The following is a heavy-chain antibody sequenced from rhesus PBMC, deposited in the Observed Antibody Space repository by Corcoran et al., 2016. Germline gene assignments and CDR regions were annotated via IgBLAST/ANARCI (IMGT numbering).Heavy chain of an antibody. D-gene: IGHD4-23*01. J-gene: IGHJ2*01. CDR1: GGSISSNY. CDR2: IYGRGSST. CDR3: ASQNTVTTLGWYFDL. V-gene: IGHV4-169*02. Sequence: QLQLQESGPGLVKPSETLSVTCAVSGGSISSNYWSWNRQTPGKGLEWIGRIYGRGSSTNYNPSLKSRFTRAVDTSKNQLSLKLSSVTAADTAVYYCASQNTVTTLGWYFDLWGPGTPITISS.